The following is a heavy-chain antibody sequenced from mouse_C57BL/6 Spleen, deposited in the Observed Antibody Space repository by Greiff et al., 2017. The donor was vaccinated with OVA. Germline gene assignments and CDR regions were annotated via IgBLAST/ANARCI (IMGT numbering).Heavy chain of an antibody. CDR3: ARLYYYGSSYGYFDV. CDR2: ISNGGGST. Sequence: EVKLMESGGGLVQPGGSLKLSCAASGFTFSDYYMYWVRQTPEKRLEWVAYISNGGGSTYYPDTVKGRFTISRDNAKNTLYLQMSRLKSEDTAMYYCARLYYYGSSYGYFDVWGTGTTVTVSS. J-gene: IGHJ1*03. CDR1: GFTFSDYY. V-gene: IGHV5-12*01. D-gene: IGHD1-1*01.